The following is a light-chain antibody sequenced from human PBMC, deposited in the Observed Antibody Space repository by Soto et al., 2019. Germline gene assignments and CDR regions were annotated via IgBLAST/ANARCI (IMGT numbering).Light chain of an antibody. V-gene: IGLV2-14*03. Sequence: QSVLTQPASVSGSPGQSITISCTGTSSDVGAYDYVSWYQQHPDKAPKLMIYEVSYRPSGVSNRFSGSKSVNTATLTISGLQAEDEADYYCSSYTTSSTLVFGTGTKVTVL. J-gene: IGLJ1*01. CDR3: SSYTTSSTLV. CDR1: SSDVGAYDY. CDR2: EVS.